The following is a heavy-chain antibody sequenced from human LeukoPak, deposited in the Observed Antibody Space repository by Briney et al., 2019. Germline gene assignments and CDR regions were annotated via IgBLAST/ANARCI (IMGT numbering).Heavy chain of an antibody. V-gene: IGHV3-7*01. J-gene: IGHJ4*02. CDR1: GFTIDRTT. CDR2: MKEDGSDI. CDR3: ARGGRSYFDF. Sequence: TGGSLRLSCVASGFTIDRTTMSWVRQAPGKGLEWVANMKEDGSDIYYVDSVWGRFTISRDNAKKSVYLQMNSLRAEDTGVYYCARGGRSYFDFWGQGSLVTVSS. D-gene: IGHD3-10*01.